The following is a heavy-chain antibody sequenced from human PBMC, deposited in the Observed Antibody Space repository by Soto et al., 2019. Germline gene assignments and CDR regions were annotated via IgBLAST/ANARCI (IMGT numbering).Heavy chain of an antibody. D-gene: IGHD6-6*01. CDR1: GGSISSYY. V-gene: IGHV4-59*08. CDR2: IYYSGST. J-gene: IGHJ6*03. Sequence: SETLSLTCTVSGGSISSYYWSWIRQPPGKGLEWIGYIYYSGSTNYNPSLKSRVAISVDTSKNQFALKLSSVTAADTAVYYCARLVIAARRSYYYYMDVWGKGTTVTVSS. CDR3: ARLVIAARRSYYYYMDV.